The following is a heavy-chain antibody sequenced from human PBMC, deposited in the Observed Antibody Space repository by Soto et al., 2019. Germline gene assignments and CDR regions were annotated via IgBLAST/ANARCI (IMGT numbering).Heavy chain of an antibody. CDR1: GFTFRSYS. CDR3: ARDGREERWLIPLAQLWFPNGFDP. V-gene: IGHV3-21*01. Sequence: EVQLVESGGGLVKPGGSLRLSCAASGFTFRSYSMNWVRQAPGKGLEWVSSMSSSSTNIYYADSVKGRFTISRDNAKNSLYLQMNRLRAEDTAVYYCARDGREERWLIPLAQLWFPNGFDPWGQGTLVTVSS. CDR2: MSSSSTNI. J-gene: IGHJ5*02. D-gene: IGHD5-18*01.